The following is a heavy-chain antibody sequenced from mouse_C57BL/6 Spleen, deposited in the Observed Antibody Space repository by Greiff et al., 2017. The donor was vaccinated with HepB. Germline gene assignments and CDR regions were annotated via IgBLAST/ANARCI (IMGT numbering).Heavy chain of an antibody. Sequence: EVQLQQSGPVLVKPGASVKMSCKASGYTFTDYYMNWVKQSHGKSLEWIGVINPYNGGTSYNQKFKGKATLTVDKSSSTAYMELNSLTSEDSAVYYCARRYDEDYAMDYWGQGTSVTVSS. J-gene: IGHJ4*01. V-gene: IGHV1-19*01. D-gene: IGHD2-14*01. CDR1: GYTFTDYY. CDR3: ARRYDEDYAMDY. CDR2: INPYNGGT.